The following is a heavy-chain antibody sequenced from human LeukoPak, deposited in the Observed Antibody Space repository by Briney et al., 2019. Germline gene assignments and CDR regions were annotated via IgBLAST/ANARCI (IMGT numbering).Heavy chain of an antibody. D-gene: IGHD6-13*01. J-gene: IGHJ4*02. V-gene: IGHV1-69*05. CDR3: ARSTYSSSWYGSFDY. CDR2: IIPIFGTA. CDR1: GGTFSSYA. Sequence: GSSVKVSCKASGGTFSSYAISWVRQAPGQGLEWMGGIIPIFGTANYAQKFQGRVTITTDEPTSTAYMELSSLRSEDTAVYYCARSTYSSSWYGSFDYWGQGTLVTVSS.